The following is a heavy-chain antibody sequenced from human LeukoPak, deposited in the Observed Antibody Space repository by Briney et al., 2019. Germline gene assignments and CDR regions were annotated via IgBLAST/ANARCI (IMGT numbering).Heavy chain of an antibody. CDR2: IYTSGST. V-gene: IGHV4-4*07. J-gene: IGHJ4*02. CDR1: GGSISSYY. CDR3: ARVRRTALGEPFDY. Sequence: PSETLSLTCTVSGGSISSYYWSWIRQPAGKGLEWIGRIYTSGSTNYNPSLKSRVTMTRDTSISTAYMELSRLRSDDTAVYYCARVRRTALGEPFDYWGQGTLVTVSS. D-gene: IGHD1-26*01.